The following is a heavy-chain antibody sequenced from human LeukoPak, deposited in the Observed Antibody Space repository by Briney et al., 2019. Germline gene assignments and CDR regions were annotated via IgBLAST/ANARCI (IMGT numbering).Heavy chain of an antibody. V-gene: IGHV5-51*01. CDR2: IYPGDSDT. CDR1: GYRFTSYW. J-gene: IGHJ4*02. Sequence: GESLKISCKGSGYRFTSYWTGWVRQMPGKGLEWMGIIYPGDSDTRYSPSFQGQVTISADKSISTAFLQWSSLKASDTAMYYCARPYCSGGSCYFSPDYWGQGTLVTVSS. CDR3: ARPYCSGGSCYFSPDY. D-gene: IGHD2-15*01.